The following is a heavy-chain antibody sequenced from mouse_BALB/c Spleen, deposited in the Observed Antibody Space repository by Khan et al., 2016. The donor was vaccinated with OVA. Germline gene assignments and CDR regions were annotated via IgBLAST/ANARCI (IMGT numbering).Heavy chain of an antibody. D-gene: IGHD1-1*01. Sequence: DLVKPGASVKLSCKASGYTFTSYWINWIKQRPGQGLEWLGRIAPGSGSTYYNEMFKGKGTLTVDTSSSTAYIQLSSLSSEDSAVFVCARSNYYGSRLYAMDYRGQGTSVTLSS. V-gene: IGHV1S41*01. CDR3: ARSNYYGSRLYAMDY. CDR2: IAPGSGST. J-gene: IGHJ4*01. CDR1: GYTFTSYW.